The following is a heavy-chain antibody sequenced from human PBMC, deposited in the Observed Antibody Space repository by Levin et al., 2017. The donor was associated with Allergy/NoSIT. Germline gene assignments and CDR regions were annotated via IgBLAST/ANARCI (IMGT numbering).Heavy chain of an antibody. V-gene: IGHV3-7*04. CDR3: TRGHYGMDV. Sequence: GGSLRLSCVHSGFTFSAHWMTWIRQVSGKGLEWVANINPGGSDTSYVDSVKGRFTISRDNVKNSLYLQMNSLRVEDTAVYYCTRGHYGMDVWGQGTTVTVSS. J-gene: IGHJ6*02. CDR1: GFTFSAHW. CDR2: INPGGSDT.